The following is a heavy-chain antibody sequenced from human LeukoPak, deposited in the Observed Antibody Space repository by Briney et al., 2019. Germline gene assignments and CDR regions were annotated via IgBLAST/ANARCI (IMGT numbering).Heavy chain of an antibody. D-gene: IGHD3-10*01. J-gene: IGHJ2*01. CDR3: ARYYYGSGQTTVWYFDL. CDR1: GGSISSSSYY. CDR2: IYYSGST. V-gene: IGHV4-39*01. Sequence: KPSETLSLTCTVSGGSISSSSYYWGWIRQPPGKGLEWIGSIYYSGSTYYNPSLKSRVTISVDTSKNQFSLKLSSVTAADTAVYYCARYYYGSGQTTVWYFDLWGRGTLVTVSS.